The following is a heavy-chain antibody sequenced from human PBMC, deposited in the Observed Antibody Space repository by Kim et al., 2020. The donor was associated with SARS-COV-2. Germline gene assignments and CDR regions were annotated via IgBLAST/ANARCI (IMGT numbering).Heavy chain of an antibody. CDR1: GFTFSSYA. V-gene: IGHV3-30*04. Sequence: GGSLRLSCAASGFTFSSYAMHWVRQAPGKGLEWVAVISYDGSNKYYADSVKGRFTISRDNSKNTLYLQMNSLRAEDTAVYYCARAFEPHTYYYDSSGYYWGLDPFDSWGQGTLVTVSS. J-gene: IGHJ4*02. CDR2: ISYDGSNK. CDR3: ARAFEPHTYYYDSSGYYWGLDPFDS. D-gene: IGHD3-22*01.